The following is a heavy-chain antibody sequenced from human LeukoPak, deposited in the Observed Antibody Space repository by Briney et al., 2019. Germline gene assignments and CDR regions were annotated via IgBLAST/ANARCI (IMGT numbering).Heavy chain of an antibody. CDR3: ASAYYDILGGHFDY. CDR2: IRYDGSNK. J-gene: IGHJ4*02. V-gene: IGHV3-30*02. D-gene: IGHD3-9*01. CDR1: GFTFSSYG. Sequence: GGSLRLSCAASGFTFSSYGMHWVRQAPGKGLEWVAFIRYDGSNKYYADSVKGRFTISRDNSKNTLYLQMNSLRAEDTAVYYCASAYYDILGGHFDYWGQGTLVTVSS.